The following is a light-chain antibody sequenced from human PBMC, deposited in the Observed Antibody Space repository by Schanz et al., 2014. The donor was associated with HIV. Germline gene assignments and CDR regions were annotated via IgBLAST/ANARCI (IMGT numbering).Light chain of an antibody. Sequence: DIVMTQSPVSLSVTPGEPASISCRSSQSLLHSNGHKYLDWYLQKPGQSPQLLIYLGSNRASGVPDRFSASGSGTEFTLKISRVEAEDVGVYFCMQVLQTAQFTFGPGTKVDIK. J-gene: IGKJ3*01. CDR3: MQVLQTAQFT. CDR1: QSLLHSNGHKY. CDR2: LGS. V-gene: IGKV2-28*01.